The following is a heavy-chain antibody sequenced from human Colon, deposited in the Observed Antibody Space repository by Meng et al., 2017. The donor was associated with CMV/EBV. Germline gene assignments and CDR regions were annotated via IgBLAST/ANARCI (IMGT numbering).Heavy chain of an antibody. CDR2: ISPYNGDT. V-gene: IGHV1-18*01. CDR1: GYTFSNFG. Sequence: VPLVTSGAEVKKPGASVKVSCKTSGYTFSNFGTSWVRQAPGQGLEWMAYISPYNGDTNYAQRFQGRVALTTDTSTSTVYMELGSLTSDDTAMYYCARELARGGYWGQGTLVTVSS. J-gene: IGHJ4*02. CDR3: ARELARGGY.